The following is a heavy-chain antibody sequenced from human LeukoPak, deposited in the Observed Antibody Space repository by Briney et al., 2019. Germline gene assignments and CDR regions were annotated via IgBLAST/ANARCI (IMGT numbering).Heavy chain of an antibody. CDR2: IYHSGST. V-gene: IGHV4-38-2*02. J-gene: IGHJ4*02. Sequence: SETLSLTCTVSGGSISSYYWGWIRQPPGKGLEWIGSIYHSGSTYYNPSLKSRVTISVDTSKNQFSLKLSSVTAADTAVYYCASVYDFWSGYYFDYWGQGTLVTVSS. CDR3: ASVYDFWSGYYFDY. CDR1: GGSISSYY. D-gene: IGHD3-3*01.